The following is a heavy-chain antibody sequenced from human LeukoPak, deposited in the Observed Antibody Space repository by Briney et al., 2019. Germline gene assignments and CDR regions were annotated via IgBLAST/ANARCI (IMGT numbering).Heavy chain of an antibody. Sequence: GGSLRLSCAASGFSFTSCSMNWVRQAPGKGLEWVSSISSSSSYIYYADSVKGRFTISRDNAKNSLYLQMNSLRAEDTAVFYCARGGPYDPSPYWGQGTLVTVSS. CDR1: GFSFTSCS. D-gene: IGHD3-22*01. CDR3: ARGGPYDPSPY. V-gene: IGHV3-21*01. CDR2: ISSSSSYI. J-gene: IGHJ4*02.